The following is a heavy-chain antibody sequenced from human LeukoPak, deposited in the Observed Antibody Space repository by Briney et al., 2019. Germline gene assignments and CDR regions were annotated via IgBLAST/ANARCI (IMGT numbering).Heavy chain of an antibody. D-gene: IGHD1/OR15-1a*01. CDR3: TKGLTGTNWFDP. CDR1: GFTFSSYG. Sequence: GGSLRLSCAASGFTFSSYGMHWVRQAPGKGLEWVTFIRYDGSNKYYADSVKGRFTISRDNSKNTLYLQMNSLRVEDTAVYYCTKGLTGTNWFDPWGQGTLVTVSS. V-gene: IGHV3-30*02. J-gene: IGHJ5*02. CDR2: IRYDGSNK.